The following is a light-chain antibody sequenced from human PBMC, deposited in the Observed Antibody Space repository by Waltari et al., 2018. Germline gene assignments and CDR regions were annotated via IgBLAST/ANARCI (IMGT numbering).Light chain of an antibody. Sequence: QSVLTQPPLASGTTGQRVTISCSGSTFNIGSNTVSWYQQLPGTAPKLLIYTDDQRPSRVPDRFSGSKSGASASLTISEPQSEDEAHYHCSAWDDNLNVVIFGVGTKLTVL. J-gene: IGLJ2*01. CDR3: SAWDDNLNVVI. CDR1: TFNIGSNT. V-gene: IGLV1-44*01. CDR2: TDD.